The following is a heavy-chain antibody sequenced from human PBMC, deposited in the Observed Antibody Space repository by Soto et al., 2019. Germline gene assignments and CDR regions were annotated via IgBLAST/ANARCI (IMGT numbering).Heavy chain of an antibody. CDR1: GGSISSYY. CDR2: IYYSGST. D-gene: IGHD1-1*01. CDR3: ARVGRGWNDGSYYYGMDV. J-gene: IGHJ6*02. V-gene: IGHV4-59*01. Sequence: SETLSLTCTVSGGSISSYYWSWIRQPPGKGLEWIGYIYYSGSTNYNPSLKSRVTISVDTSKNQFSLKLSSVTAADTAVYYCARVGRGWNDGSYYYGMDVWAQGTTVTVSS.